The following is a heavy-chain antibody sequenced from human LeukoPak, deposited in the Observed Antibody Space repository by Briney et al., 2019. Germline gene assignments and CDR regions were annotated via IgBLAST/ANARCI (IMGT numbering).Heavy chain of an antibody. CDR1: GFSFNESY. CDR3: ARGKRRFDS. V-gene: IGHV3-11*01. Sequence: PGGSLRLSRGASGFSFNESYMTWIRQAPGKGLEWVAYISGRSYSMYYADSVKGRFTISRDNARNSLYLHMNSLRADDTAVYYCARGKRRFDSWGQGTLVTVSS. J-gene: IGHJ4*02. CDR2: ISGRSYSM.